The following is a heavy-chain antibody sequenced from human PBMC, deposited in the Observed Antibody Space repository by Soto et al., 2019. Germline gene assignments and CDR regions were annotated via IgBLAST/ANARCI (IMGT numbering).Heavy chain of an antibody. D-gene: IGHD1-26*01. CDR2: ISSTSSYT. V-gene: IGHV3-11*03. Sequence: GGSLRLSCAASGFTSTDYYMSWIRQAAGEGLEWVSYISSTSSYTNYADSVKGRFTISRDNSKNSLYLQMNSLRVDDTAVYYCARPDSGNYLDDAFDIWGQGTLVTV. J-gene: IGHJ3*02. CDR1: GFTSTDYY. CDR3: ARPDSGNYLDDAFDI.